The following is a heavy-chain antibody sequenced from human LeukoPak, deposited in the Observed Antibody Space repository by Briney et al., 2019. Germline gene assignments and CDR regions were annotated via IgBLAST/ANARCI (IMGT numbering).Heavy chain of an antibody. CDR2: IYYSGST. Sequence: ASETLSLTCTVSGGSISSYYWSWIRQPPGKGLEWIGYIYYSGSTNYNPSLKSRVTISVDTSKNQFSLKLSSVTAADTAVYYCASMDSSAYYYGMDVWGQGTTVTVSS. D-gene: IGHD3-22*01. CDR1: GGSISSYY. CDR3: ASMDSSAYYYGMDV. J-gene: IGHJ6*02. V-gene: IGHV4-59*01.